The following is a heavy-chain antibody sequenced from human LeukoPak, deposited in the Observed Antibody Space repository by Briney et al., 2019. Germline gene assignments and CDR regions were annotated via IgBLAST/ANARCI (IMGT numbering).Heavy chain of an antibody. CDR1: GASINSDF. D-gene: IGHD2-15*01. Sequence: SETLSLTCTVSGASINSDFCSWIRQPPGEGLEWIGYIHYTGITNYNPSLKSRVTISVDTSKNQFSLKLRSVTAADTAVYYCARQEVARFDFWGQGTLVTVSS. J-gene: IGHJ4*02. CDR2: IHYTGIT. V-gene: IGHV4-59*08. CDR3: ARQEVARFDF.